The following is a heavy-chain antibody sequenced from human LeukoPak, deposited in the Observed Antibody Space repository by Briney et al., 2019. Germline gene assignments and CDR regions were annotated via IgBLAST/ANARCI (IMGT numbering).Heavy chain of an antibody. CDR1: GYTFTRYY. CDR2: VNPSGGST. D-gene: IGHD3-9*01. J-gene: IGHJ4*02. V-gene: IGHV1-46*01. Sequence: ASVTVSCTASGYTFTRYYMHWVRQAPSQGREGMGLVNPSGGSTSYPQKFQGRSTITRDMSTSTDYMELSSLRSEETAVYYCARDLLGSHTSYSSGGWDYWGQGTLVTVSS. CDR3: ARDLLGSHTSYSSGGWDY.